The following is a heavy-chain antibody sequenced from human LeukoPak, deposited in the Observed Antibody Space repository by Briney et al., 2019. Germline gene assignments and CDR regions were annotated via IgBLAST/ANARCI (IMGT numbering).Heavy chain of an antibody. D-gene: IGHD3-10*01. Sequence: SETLSLTCAVYGGSFSGYYWSWIRQPPGKGLEWIGEINHSGSTNYNPSLKSRVTISVDTSKNQFSLKLSSVTAADTAVYYCAREYGSGSGVWGQGTLVTVSS. J-gene: IGHJ4*02. CDR1: GGSFSGYY. CDR2: INHSGST. V-gene: IGHV4-34*01. CDR3: AREYGSGSGV.